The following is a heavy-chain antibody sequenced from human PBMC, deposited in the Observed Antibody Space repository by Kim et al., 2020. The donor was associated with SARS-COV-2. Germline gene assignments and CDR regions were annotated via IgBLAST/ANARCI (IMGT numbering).Heavy chain of an antibody. V-gene: IGHV1-3*01. J-gene: IGHJ4*02. CDR3: ATTDSTMVRGVLSD. Sequence: ASVKVSCKASGYSFTSYAIDWVRQAPGQRLEWMGWVNAGNGNTKYSQNFQGRVTITSDTSASTTYMELSSLRSEDTAVYYCATTDSTMVRGVLSDWGQGTLVTVSS. CDR1: GYSFTSYA. D-gene: IGHD3-10*01. CDR2: VNAGNGNT.